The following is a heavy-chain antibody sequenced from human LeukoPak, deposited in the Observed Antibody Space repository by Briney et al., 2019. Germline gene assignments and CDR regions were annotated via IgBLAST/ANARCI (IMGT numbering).Heavy chain of an antibody. CDR2: IYYSGST. CDR1: GGSISRGTDY. V-gene: IGHV4-30-4*01. CDR3: AREGAAAMNRVDY. D-gene: IGHD6-13*01. Sequence: SSETLSLTCTVSGGSISRGTDYWSWIRQPPGKGLEWIGYIYYSGSTYYNPSLKSRVTISVDTSKNQFSLKLSSVTAADTAVYYCAREGAAAMNRVDYWGQGTLVTVSS. J-gene: IGHJ4*02.